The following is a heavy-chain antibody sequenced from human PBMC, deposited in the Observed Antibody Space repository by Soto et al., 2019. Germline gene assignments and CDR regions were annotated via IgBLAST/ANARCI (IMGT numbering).Heavy chain of an antibody. V-gene: IGHV4-4*02. CDR1: GGSISSRNW. CDR3: ARDPTPATLDAFDI. Sequence: PSETLSLTCAVSGGSISSRNWRSWVTQPPGKGLEWIGEIYHSGSTNYNPSLKSRVTISVDKSKNQFSLKLSSVTAADTAVYYCARDPTPATLDAFDIWGQGTMVTVS. D-gene: IGHD2-2*01. CDR2: IYHSGST. J-gene: IGHJ3*02.